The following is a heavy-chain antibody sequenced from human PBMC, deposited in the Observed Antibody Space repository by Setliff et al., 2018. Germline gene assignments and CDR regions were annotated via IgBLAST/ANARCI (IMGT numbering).Heavy chain of an antibody. D-gene: IGHD3-22*01. CDR1: GFTFSSYA. CDR3: AKDRYYDISAYASSGLDQ. J-gene: IGHJ4*02. Sequence: SLRLSCAASGFTFSSYAMTWVRQAPGKGLEWVSGISGGGSRTYYADSVKGRFTISRDNAKNSLYLEMNSLRADDTALYYCAKDRYYDISAYASSGLDQWGQGTQVTVSS. CDR2: ISGGGSRT. V-gene: IGHV3-23*01.